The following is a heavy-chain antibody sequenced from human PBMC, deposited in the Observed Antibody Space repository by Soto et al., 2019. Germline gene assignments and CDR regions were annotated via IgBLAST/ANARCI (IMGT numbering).Heavy chain of an antibody. J-gene: IGHJ3*01. CDR3: ARVRLDIAANDALYV. CDR2: MTYDGATE. CDR1: GFTFSDYV. Sequence: QVHLVESGGGVVQPGRSLRLSCAASGFTFSDYVIHWVRQAAGQGLEWVASMTYDGATEYYADYVKGRFTVSRDNSKRTLSVRTDTVRRKHTAVHYCARVRLDIAANDALYVWGEGTTVIVSS. D-gene: IGHD3-9*01. V-gene: IGHV3-30-3*01.